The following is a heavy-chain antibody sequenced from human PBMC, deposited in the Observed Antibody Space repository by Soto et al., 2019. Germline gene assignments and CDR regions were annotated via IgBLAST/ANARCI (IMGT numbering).Heavy chain of an antibody. J-gene: IGHJ4*02. CDR3: ARGSSSGIAAAVIDY. Sequence: EVQLVESGEGLVQPGGSLRLSCAASGFTFSSYAMHWVRQAPGKGLEYVSAISSNGGSTYYADSVKGRFTISRDNSKNTLYLQMGSLRAEDMAAYYCARGSSSGIAAAVIDYWGQGTLVTVSS. D-gene: IGHD6-13*01. V-gene: IGHV3-64*02. CDR1: GFTFSSYA. CDR2: ISSNGGST.